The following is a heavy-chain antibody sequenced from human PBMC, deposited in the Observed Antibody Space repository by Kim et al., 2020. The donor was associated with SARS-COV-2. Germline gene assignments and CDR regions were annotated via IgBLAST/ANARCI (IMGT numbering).Heavy chain of an antibody. V-gene: IGHV4-59*08. CDR3: ARTLGYCSGGSCPFDY. Sequence: SETLSLTCTVSGGSISSYYWSWIRQPPGKGLEWIGYIYYSGSTNYNPSLKSRVTISVDTSKNQFSLKLSSVTAADTAVYYCARTLGYCSGGSCPFDYWGQGTLVTVSS. CDR1: GGSISSYY. CDR2: IYYSGST. D-gene: IGHD2-15*01. J-gene: IGHJ4*02.